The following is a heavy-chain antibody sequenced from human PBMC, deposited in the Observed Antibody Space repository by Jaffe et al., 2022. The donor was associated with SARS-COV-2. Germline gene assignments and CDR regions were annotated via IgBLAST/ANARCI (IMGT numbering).Heavy chain of an antibody. Sequence: QVQLVQSGAEVKKPGASVKVSCKASGYTFTSYYMHWVRQAPGQGLEWMGIINPSGGSTSYAQKFQGRVTMTRDTSTSTVYMELSSLRSEDTAVYYCARDRGCGGDCYTYYYYYGMDVWGQGTTVTVSS. CDR1: GYTFTSYY. CDR2: INPSGGST. D-gene: IGHD2-21*02. CDR3: ARDRGCGGDCYTYYYYYGMDV. J-gene: IGHJ6*02. V-gene: IGHV1-46*01.